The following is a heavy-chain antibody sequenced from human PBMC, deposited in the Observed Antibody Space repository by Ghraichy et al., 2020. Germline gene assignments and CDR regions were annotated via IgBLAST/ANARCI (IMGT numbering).Heavy chain of an antibody. CDR2: ISNDGSKT. CDR1: GLTLSRYG. J-gene: IGHJ4*02. CDR3: ARWDGGRSFDY. D-gene: IGHD3-16*01. Sequence: GGSLRLSCAASGLTLSRYGMHWFRQAPGKGLEWVAYISNDGSKTNHADSVKGRFTISRDNTKNTLYLQMNSLRDEDTAVYYCARWDGGRSFDYWGQGTLVTVSS. V-gene: IGHV3-30*03.